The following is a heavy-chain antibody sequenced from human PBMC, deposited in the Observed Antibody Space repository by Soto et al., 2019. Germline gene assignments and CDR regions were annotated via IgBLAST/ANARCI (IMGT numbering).Heavy chain of an antibody. J-gene: IGHJ4*02. CDR3: ARDPQDDCSSTSCYAGGGYFDY. CDR2: ISSSSSTI. V-gene: IGHV3-48*02. Sequence: EVQLVESGGGLVQPGGSLRLSCAASGFTFSSYSMNWVRQAPGKGLEWVSYISSSSSTIYYADSVKGRFTISRDNAKNSLYLQMNSLRDEDTAVYYCARDPQDDCSSTSCYAGGGYFDYWGQGTLVTVSS. D-gene: IGHD2-2*01. CDR1: GFTFSSYS.